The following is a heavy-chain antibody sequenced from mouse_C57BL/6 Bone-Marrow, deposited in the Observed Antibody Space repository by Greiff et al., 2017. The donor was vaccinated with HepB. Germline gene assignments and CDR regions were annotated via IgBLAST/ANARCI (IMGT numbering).Heavy chain of an antibody. D-gene: IGHD2-12*01. J-gene: IGHJ1*03. CDR1: GFTFSDYG. Sequence: EVMLVESGGGLVQPGGSLKLSCAASGFTFSDYGMAWVRQAPRKGPEWVACISNLAYSIYYADTVTGRFTISRDNDKNTLYLEMSRLRSEDTAMYDCARLCYSGYWYFDVWGTGTTVTVSS. V-gene: IGHV5-15*01. CDR2: ISNLAYSI. CDR3: ARLCYSGYWYFDV.